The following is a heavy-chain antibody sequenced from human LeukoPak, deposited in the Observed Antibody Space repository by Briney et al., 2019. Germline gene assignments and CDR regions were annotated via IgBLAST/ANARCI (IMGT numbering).Heavy chain of an antibody. CDR1: GGTFSSYA. D-gene: IGHD1-26*01. Sequence: ASVKVSCKASGGTFSSYAISWVRQAPGQGLEWMGGITPIFGTANYAQKFQGRVTITADESTSTAYMELSSLRSEDTGVYYCARGRGSYWFDYWGQGTLVTVSS. J-gene: IGHJ5*01. CDR3: ARGRGSYWFDY. CDR2: ITPIFGTA. V-gene: IGHV1-69*13.